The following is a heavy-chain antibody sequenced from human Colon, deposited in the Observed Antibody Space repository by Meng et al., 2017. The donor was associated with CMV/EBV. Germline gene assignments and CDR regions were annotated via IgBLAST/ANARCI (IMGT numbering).Heavy chain of an antibody. CDR1: GYTFSSYY. CDR2: INPSGGST. Sequence: ASVKVSCKASGYTFSSYYMHWVRQAPGQGLEWMGIINPSGGSTSYAQKFQGRVTMTRDTSTSTVYMELSSLRSEDTVVYYCARVCSSTSCVDYWGQGTLVTVSS. D-gene: IGHD2-2*01. J-gene: IGHJ4*02. V-gene: IGHV1-46*01. CDR3: ARVCSSTSCVDY.